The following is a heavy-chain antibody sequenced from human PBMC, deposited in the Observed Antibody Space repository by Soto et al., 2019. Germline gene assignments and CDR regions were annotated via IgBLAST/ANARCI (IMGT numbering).Heavy chain of an antibody. CDR1: AGTFSSYA. CDR2: IIPIFGTA. CDR3: ARDREEQWLASSYYYGMDV. V-gene: IGHV1-69*06. Sequence: SVKVSCKASAGTFSSYAISWVRQAPGQGLEWMGGIIPIFGTANYAQRFQGRVTITADKSTSTAYMELSSLRSEDTAVYYCARDREEQWLASSYYYGMDVWGQGTTVTVSS. J-gene: IGHJ6*02. D-gene: IGHD6-19*01.